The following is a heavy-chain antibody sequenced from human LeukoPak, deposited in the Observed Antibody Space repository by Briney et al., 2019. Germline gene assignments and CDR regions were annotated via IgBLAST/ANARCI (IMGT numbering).Heavy chain of an antibody. CDR2: ITGSGGST. V-gene: IGHV3-23*01. J-gene: IGHJ4*02. Sequence: GGSLRLSCAASGFTFSSYGVSWVRQAPGKGLEWVSVITGSGGSTYYADSAKGRFTISRDNSKNTLYLQMNSLRAEDTAVYYCAKVRVVVTAAGHYFDYWGQGTLVTVSS. CDR1: GFTFSSYG. D-gene: IGHD2-21*02. CDR3: AKVRVVVTAAGHYFDY.